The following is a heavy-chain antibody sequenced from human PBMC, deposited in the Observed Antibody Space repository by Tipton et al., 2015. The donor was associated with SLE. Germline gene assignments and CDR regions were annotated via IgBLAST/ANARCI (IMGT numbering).Heavy chain of an antibody. CDR1: GGSISSGDYY. V-gene: IGHV4-30-4*01. J-gene: IGHJ6*03. D-gene: IGHD3-3*01. Sequence: TLSLTCTVSGGSISSGDYYWSWIRQPPGKGLEWIGYIYYSGSTYYNPSLKSRVTISVDTSKNQFSLRLSSVTVADTAVDYCARGGDYDFWRGYIANMDVWGKGTTVTVSS. CDR2: IYYSGST. CDR3: ARGGDYDFWRGYIANMDV.